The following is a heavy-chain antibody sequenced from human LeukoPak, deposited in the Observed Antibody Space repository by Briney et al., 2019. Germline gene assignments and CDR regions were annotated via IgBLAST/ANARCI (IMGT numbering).Heavy chain of an antibody. CDR3: ARNPSGYAFDY. Sequence: GASVKVSCKASGYTFTDYYVHWVRQAPGQGLEWMGWINPNSGGTNYAQKFQDRVTMTGDTSISTAYMELSRLRSDDTAVYHCARNPSGYAFDYWGQGTLVTVSS. D-gene: IGHD5-12*01. J-gene: IGHJ4*02. CDR2: INPNSGGT. V-gene: IGHV1-2*02. CDR1: GYTFTDYY.